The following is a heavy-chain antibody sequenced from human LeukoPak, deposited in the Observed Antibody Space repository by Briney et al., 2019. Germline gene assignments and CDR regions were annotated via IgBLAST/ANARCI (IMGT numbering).Heavy chain of an antibody. Sequence: PSETLSLTCTVSGGSISSGSYYWSWIRQPAGKGLEWIGRIYTSGSTNYNPSLKSRVTISVDTSKNQFSLKLSSVTAADTAVYCCARTVGTGYSSGWYDYWGQGTLVTVSS. V-gene: IGHV4-61*02. J-gene: IGHJ4*02. CDR2: IYTSGST. CDR3: ARTVGTGYSSGWYDY. D-gene: IGHD6-19*01. CDR1: GGSISSGSYY.